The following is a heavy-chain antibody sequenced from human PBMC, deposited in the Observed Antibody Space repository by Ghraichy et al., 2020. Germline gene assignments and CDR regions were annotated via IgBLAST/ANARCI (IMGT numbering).Heavy chain of an antibody. CDR2: ISWNSGSI. D-gene: IGHD1-26*01. J-gene: IGHJ4*02. V-gene: IGHV3-9*01. CDR1: GFTFDDYA. CDR3: AKTPVDIVGAAPLDY. Sequence: GGSLRLSCAASGFTFDDYAMHWVRQAPGKGLEWVSGISWNSGSIGYADSVKGRFTISRDNAKNSLYLQMNSLRAEDTALYYCAKTPVDIVGAAPLDYWGQGTLVTVSS.